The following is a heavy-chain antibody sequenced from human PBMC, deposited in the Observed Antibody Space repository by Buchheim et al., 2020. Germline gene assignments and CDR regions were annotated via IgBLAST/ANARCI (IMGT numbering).Heavy chain of an antibody. V-gene: IGHV3-7*01. J-gene: IGHJ4*02. CDR3: ARRRGDHTHYYFDY. D-gene: IGHD5-24*01. CDR1: GFTFTTYW. Sequence: EVQLVESGGGLVQPGGSLRLSCGASGFTFTTYWMSWVRQAPGKGLEWLANIKQDGSEKYYVDSVKGRFTISRDNAKNSLYLQMNSLRAGDTAAYYCARRRGDHTHYYFDYWGQGTL. CDR2: IKQDGSEK.